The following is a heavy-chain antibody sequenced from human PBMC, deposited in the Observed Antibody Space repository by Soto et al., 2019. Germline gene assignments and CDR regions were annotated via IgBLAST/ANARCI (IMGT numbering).Heavy chain of an antibody. D-gene: IGHD6-13*01. Sequence: GASVKVSCKASGYTFTSYGISWVRQAPGQGLEGMGWISAYNGNTNYAQKLQGRVTMTTDTSTSTAYMELRSLRSNDTAVYYCASDRVSEGNIAAAGHYAFDIWGQGTMVTVSS. J-gene: IGHJ3*02. CDR1: GYTFTSYG. CDR2: ISAYNGNT. CDR3: ASDRVSEGNIAAAGHYAFDI. V-gene: IGHV1-18*01.